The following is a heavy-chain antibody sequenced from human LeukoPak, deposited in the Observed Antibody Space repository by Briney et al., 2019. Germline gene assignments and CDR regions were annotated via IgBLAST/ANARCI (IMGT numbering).Heavy chain of an antibody. CDR1: GGSISSSSYY. CDR2: IYYSGST. Sequence: SETLSLTCTVSGGSISSSSYYWGWIRQPRGKGLEWIGSIYYSGSTYYNPSLKSRVTISVDTSKNQFSLKLSSVTAADTAVYYCARGWYYYYYMDVWGKGTTVTISS. CDR3: ARGWYYYYYMDV. J-gene: IGHJ6*03. D-gene: IGHD3-10*01. V-gene: IGHV4-39*07.